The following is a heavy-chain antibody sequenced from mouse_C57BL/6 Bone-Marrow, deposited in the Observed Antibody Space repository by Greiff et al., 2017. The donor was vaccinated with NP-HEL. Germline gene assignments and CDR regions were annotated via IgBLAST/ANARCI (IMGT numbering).Heavy chain of an antibody. D-gene: IGHD1-1*01. J-gene: IGHJ3*01. V-gene: IGHV1-55*01. CDR1: GYTFTSYW. CDR3: AREGIYYYGSSSWFAY. Sequence: QVQLQQPGAELVKPGASVKMSCKASGYTFTSYWITWVKRRPGQGLEWIGDIYPGSGSTNYNEKFKSKATLTVDTSSSTAYMQLSSLTSEDSAVYYCAREGIYYYGSSSWFAYWGQGTLVTVSA. CDR2: IYPGSGST.